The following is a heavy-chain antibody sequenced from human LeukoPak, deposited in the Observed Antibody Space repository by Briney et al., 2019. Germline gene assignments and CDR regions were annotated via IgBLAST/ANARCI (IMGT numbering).Heavy chain of an antibody. CDR3: VRDFNWGFDY. V-gene: IGHV6-1*01. J-gene: IGHJ4*02. Sequence: SQTLSLTCAISGDSVSSKSVSWSWIRQSPSGGLEFLGKTRYRSTWMTFYSLSVQSRMTINADTSRNHVSLRLNSVTPEDTALYYCVRDFNWGFDYWGQGTLVTVSS. D-gene: IGHD7-27*01. CDR1: GDSVSSKSVS. CDR2: TRYRSTWMT.